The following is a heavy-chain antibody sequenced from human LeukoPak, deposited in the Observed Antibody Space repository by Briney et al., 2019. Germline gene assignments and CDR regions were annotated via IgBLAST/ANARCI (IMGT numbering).Heavy chain of an antibody. V-gene: IGHV3-53*01. CDR3: ASSRKADY. Sequence: GGSLRLSCAASGFNFNTYWMSWVRQAPGKGLEWVSVLYSGGSTYYADSVKGRFTISRDNSKNTLYLQMNSLRAEDTAVYYCASSRKADYWGQGTLVTVSS. J-gene: IGHJ4*02. CDR1: GFNFNTYW. CDR2: LYSGGST.